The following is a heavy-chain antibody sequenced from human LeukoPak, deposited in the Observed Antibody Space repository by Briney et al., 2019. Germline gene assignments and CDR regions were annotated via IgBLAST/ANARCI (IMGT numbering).Heavy chain of an antibody. V-gene: IGHV4-59*01. D-gene: IGHD3-3*01. J-gene: IGHJ5*02. Sequence: SETLSLTCTVSGGSISSYCWSWVRQPPGKGMEWIGYIYYSGSTNYNPSLKSRVTTSVDTSKNQFSLKLSSVTAADTAVYYCARTYDFWSGPTNWFDPWGQGTLVTVSS. CDR3: ARTYDFWSGPTNWFDP. CDR2: IYYSGST. CDR1: GGSISSYC.